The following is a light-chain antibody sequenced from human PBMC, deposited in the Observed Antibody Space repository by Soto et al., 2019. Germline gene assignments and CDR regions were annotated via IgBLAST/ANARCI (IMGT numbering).Light chain of an antibody. J-gene: IGLJ2*01. CDR2: SNS. Sequence: QSVLTQPPSVSGAPGQRVTISCTGSSSNIRAGYDVHWYQQLPGKAPKLLIYSNSNRPSGVPDRFSGSKSGTSASLAITGLQAEDEADYYCQSYDSSLSGVLFGGGTKLTVL. CDR1: SSNIRAGYD. CDR3: QSYDSSLSGVL. V-gene: IGLV1-40*01.